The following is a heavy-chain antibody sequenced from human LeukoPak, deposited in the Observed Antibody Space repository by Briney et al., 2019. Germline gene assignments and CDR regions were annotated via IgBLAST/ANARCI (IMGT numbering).Heavy chain of an antibody. J-gene: IGHJ4*01. CDR2: VYRGGST. D-gene: IGHD1-14*01. V-gene: IGHV3-53*01. Sequence: PGGSLRLSCAASGFTVSYNYMSWVRQAPGKGLEWVSIVYRGGSTYYADSVKGRFTISRDNSKNTLYLEMNSLRAEDTAIYYCARGVYNTSYYFDCWGQGTLVTVSS. CDR3: ARGVYNTSYYFDC. CDR1: GFTVSYNY.